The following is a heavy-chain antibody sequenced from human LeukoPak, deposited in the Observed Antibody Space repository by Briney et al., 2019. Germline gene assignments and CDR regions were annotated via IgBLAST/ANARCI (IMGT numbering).Heavy chain of an antibody. CDR1: GGSFSGYY. Sequence: SETLSLTCAVYGGSFSGYYWSWIRQPPGKGLEWIGEINHSGNTNYNPSLKSRVTISVDTSKNQFSLKLSSVTAADTAVYYCARRTMVRGVTDYWGQGTLVTVSS. V-gene: IGHV4-34*01. J-gene: IGHJ4*02. CDR2: INHSGNT. CDR3: ARRTMVRGVTDY. D-gene: IGHD3-10*01.